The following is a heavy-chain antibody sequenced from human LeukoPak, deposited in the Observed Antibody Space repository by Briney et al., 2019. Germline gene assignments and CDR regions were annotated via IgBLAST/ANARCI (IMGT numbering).Heavy chain of an antibody. D-gene: IGHD2-2*01. CDR3: ARLQRVVPAAKVIAIPYYFDY. CDR1: GFTFSDYY. Sequence: PGGSLRLSCAASGFTFSDYYMSWIRQAPGKGLEWVSYISGSGTTIHYSDSVKGRFTVSRDNTKNSLYLQMNSLRAEDTAVYFCARLQRVVPAAKVIAIPYYFDYWGQGTLVTVSS. J-gene: IGHJ4*02. CDR2: ISGSGTTI. V-gene: IGHV3-11*04.